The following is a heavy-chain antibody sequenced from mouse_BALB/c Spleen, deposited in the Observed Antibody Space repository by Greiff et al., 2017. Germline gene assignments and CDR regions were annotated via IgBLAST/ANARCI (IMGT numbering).Heavy chain of an antibody. V-gene: IGHV1-4*02. D-gene: IGHD2-14*01. CDR1: GYTFTSYT. Sequence: QVQLKESAAELARPGASVKMSCKASGYTFTSYTMHWVKQRPGQGLEWIGYINPSSGYTEYNQKFKDKTTLTADKSSSTAYMQLSSLTSEDSAVYYCANGRYDGGYAMGYWGQGTSVTVSS. CDR2: INPSSGYT. J-gene: IGHJ4*01. CDR3: ANGRYDGGYAMGY.